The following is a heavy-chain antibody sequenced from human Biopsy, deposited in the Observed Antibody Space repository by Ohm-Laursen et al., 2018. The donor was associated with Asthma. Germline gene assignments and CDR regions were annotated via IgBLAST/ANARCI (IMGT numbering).Heavy chain of an antibody. CDR1: GGSISGYY. J-gene: IGHJ6*02. CDR2: LYDGDSGYT. D-gene: IGHD2-15*01. V-gene: IGHV4-59*01. CDR3: ARADCSGGSCPYYYGLDV. Sequence: GTLSLTCAVSGGSISGYYWSWIRQSPGKGLEWVAYLYDGDSGYTNYNPSLRSRATISIDTSTNHFSLKLTSVTAADTAVYYRARADCSGGSCPYYYGLDVWGQGTTVTVS.